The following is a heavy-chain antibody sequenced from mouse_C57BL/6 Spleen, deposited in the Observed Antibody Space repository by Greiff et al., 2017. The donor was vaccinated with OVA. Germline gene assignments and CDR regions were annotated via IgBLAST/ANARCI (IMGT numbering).Heavy chain of an antibody. D-gene: IGHD1-1*01. CDR2: ISDGGSYT. J-gene: IGHJ2*01. CDR3: ARDTTVVDFDY. CDR1: GFTFSSYA. V-gene: IGHV5-4*01. Sequence: EVQLQESGGGLVKPGGSLKLSCAASGFTFSSYAMSWVRQTPEKRLEWVATISDGGSYTYYPDNVKGRFTISRDNAKNNLYLQMSHLKSEDTAMYYCARDTTVVDFDYWGQGTTLTVSS.